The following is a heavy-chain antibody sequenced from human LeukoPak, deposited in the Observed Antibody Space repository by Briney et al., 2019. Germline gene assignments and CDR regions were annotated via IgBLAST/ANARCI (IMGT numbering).Heavy chain of an antibody. J-gene: IGHJ4*02. Sequence: PSETLSLTCTVSGGSISSYYWSWIRQPPGKGLEWIAYLFYSWSTDYNPSLESRVTISVDTSKTQFSLKLRSVTAADTAVYYCATVAVIRGVTYFDYWGQGTLVTVSS. CDR1: GGSISSYY. CDR2: LFYSWST. CDR3: ATVAVIRGVTYFDY. D-gene: IGHD3-10*01. V-gene: IGHV4-59*01.